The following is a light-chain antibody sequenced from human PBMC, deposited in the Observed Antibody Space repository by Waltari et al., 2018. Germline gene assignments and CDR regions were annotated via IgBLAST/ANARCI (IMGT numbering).Light chain of an antibody. Sequence: SALAQPASVSGTPGQRVTMSCSGSASNIGNNLVNWYQQLPGQAPVLVIYGKDKRPSGIPDRISGYSSGTTSSLTITGAQAEDEADYYCSSRNGRANQVVFAGGTKVTVL. CDR1: ASNIGNNL. CDR2: GKD. J-gene: IGLJ3*02. V-gene: IGLV1-44*01. CDR3: SSRNGRANQVV.